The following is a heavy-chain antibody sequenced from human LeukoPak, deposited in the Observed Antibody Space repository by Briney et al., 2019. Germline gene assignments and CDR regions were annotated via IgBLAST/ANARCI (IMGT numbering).Heavy chain of an antibody. Sequence: GGSLRLSCAASRFTFSSYSMNWVRQAPGKGLEWVSSISSSSSYIYYADSVKGRFTISRDNAKNSLYLQMNSLRAEDTAVYYCAELGITMIGGVWGKGTTVTVSS. CDR2: ISSSSSYI. CDR1: RFTFSSYS. V-gene: IGHV3-21*01. J-gene: IGHJ6*04. D-gene: IGHD3-10*02. CDR3: AELGITMIGGV.